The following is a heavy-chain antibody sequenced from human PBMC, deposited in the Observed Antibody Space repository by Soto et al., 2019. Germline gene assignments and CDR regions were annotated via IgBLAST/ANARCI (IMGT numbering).Heavy chain of an antibody. CDR1: VFTFSSYV. CDR3: AKVGYYDSSGHNWFDP. Sequence: GSLRLSCAVSVFTFSSYVMSWVRQAPGKGLEWVSAISGSGGSTYYADSVKGRFTISRDNSKNTLYLQMNSLRADDTAVYYCAKVGYYDSSGHNWFDPWGQGTLVTVS. J-gene: IGHJ5*02. CDR2: ISGSGGST. D-gene: IGHD3-22*01. V-gene: IGHV3-23*01.